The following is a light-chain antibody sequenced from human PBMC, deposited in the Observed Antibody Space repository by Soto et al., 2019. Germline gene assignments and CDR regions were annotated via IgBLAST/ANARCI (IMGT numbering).Light chain of an antibody. V-gene: IGLV2-14*03. Sequence: QSVLTQPASVSGCPGQSITISCTGTSSDVGGYNYVSWYQQHPGKAPKLMLYDVSNRPSGVSNRFSGSKSGNSASLTISGLQAEDETDYYCSSYASSSTYVFGTGAKVTVL. CDR1: SSDVGGYNY. CDR3: SSYASSSTYV. J-gene: IGLJ1*01. CDR2: DVS.